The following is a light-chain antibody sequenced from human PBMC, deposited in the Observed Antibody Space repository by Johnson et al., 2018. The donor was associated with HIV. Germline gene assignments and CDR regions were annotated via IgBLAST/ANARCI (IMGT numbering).Light chain of an antibody. CDR1: SSNVGSSF. V-gene: IGLV1-51*01. J-gene: IGLJ1*01. CDR2: DNS. Sequence: QPVLTQPPSVSAAPGQTVTISCSGSSSNVGSSFVSWYRQVTGTAPKLLIYDNSKRPSGIPDRFSATKSGTSATLGITGLQTGDEADYYCGTWDSSLSGYVFGTGTKVTVL. CDR3: GTWDSSLSGYV.